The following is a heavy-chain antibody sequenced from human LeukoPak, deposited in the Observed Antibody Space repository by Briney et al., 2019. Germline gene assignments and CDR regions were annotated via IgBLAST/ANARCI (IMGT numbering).Heavy chain of an antibody. D-gene: IGHD3-22*01. CDR3: AKYYYDSSGYPEPFDY. CDR2: ISGSGGST. V-gene: IGHV3-23*01. Sequence: PGGSLRLSCAASGFTFSSYAMCWVRQAPGKGLEWVSAISGSGGSTCYADSVKGRFTISRDNSKNTLYLQMNSLRAEDTAVYYCAKYYYDSSGYPEPFDYWGQGTLVTVSS. J-gene: IGHJ4*02. CDR1: GFTFSSYA.